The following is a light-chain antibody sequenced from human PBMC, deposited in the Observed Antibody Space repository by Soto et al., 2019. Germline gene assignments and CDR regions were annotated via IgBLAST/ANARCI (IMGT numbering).Light chain of an antibody. V-gene: IGLV2-14*01. CDR2: NVN. J-gene: IGLJ1*01. CDR3: SSLTSSTTYV. Sequence: QSALTQSASVSGSPGQSITISCTGTSSEVGNYNYVSWYQQHPGEVPKLIIFNVNNRPSGVSNRFSGSKSGNTASLTISWLQAEDEADYYCSSLTSSTTYVFGTGTKVTVL. CDR1: SSEVGNYNY.